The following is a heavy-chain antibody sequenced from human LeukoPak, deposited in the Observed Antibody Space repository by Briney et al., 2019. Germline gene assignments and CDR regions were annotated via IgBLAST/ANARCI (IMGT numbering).Heavy chain of an antibody. D-gene: IGHD2-15*01. CDR3: AKDLAATYYYYYGMDV. J-gene: IGHJ6*02. V-gene: IGHV3-23*01. Sequence: GRYLILSCSASGFTFSSDAMSWVRQAPGKGLEWVSAISGSGGSTYYADSVKGRFTISRDNSKNTLYLQMNSLRAEDTAVYYCAKDLAATYYYYYGMDVWGQGTTVTVSS. CDR1: GFTFSSDA. CDR2: ISGSGGST.